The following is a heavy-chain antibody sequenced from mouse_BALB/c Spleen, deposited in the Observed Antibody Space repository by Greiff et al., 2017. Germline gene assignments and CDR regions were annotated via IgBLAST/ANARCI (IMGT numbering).Heavy chain of an antibody. Sequence: ESGPGLVKPSQSLSLTCSVTGYSITSGYYWNWIRQFPGNKLEWMGYISYDGSNNYNPSLKNRISITRDTSKNQFFLKLNSVTTEDTATYYCARETVVAVDYWGQGTTLTVSS. CDR2: ISYDGSN. V-gene: IGHV3-6*02. CDR1: GYSITSGYY. D-gene: IGHD1-1*01. CDR3: ARETVVAVDY. J-gene: IGHJ2*01.